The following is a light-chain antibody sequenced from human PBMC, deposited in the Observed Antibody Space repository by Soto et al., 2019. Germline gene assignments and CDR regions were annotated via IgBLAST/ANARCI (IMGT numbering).Light chain of an antibody. CDR3: QHYNSYSEA. Sequence: DIQMTQSPSTRSASVGDRVTITCRASQSISSWLAWYQQKPGKAPKLLIYDASSLESGVPSRLSGSGSGTEFTLTISSLQPDDFATYYCQHYNSYSEAFGQGTKVDI. CDR1: QSISSW. J-gene: IGKJ1*01. V-gene: IGKV1-5*01. CDR2: DAS.